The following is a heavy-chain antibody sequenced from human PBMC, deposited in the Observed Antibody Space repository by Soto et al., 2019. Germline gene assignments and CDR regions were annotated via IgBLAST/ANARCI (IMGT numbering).Heavy chain of an antibody. V-gene: IGHV4-59*01. J-gene: IGHJ5*02. CDR2: IYYSGST. CDR1: GGSISSYY. Sequence: SETLSLTCTVSGGSISSYYWSWIRQPPGKGLEWIGYIYYSGSTNYNPSLKSRVTISVDTSKNQFSLKLSSVTAADTAVYYCARFNIVVVPAAISGWFDPWGQGTRVTVSS. D-gene: IGHD2-2*01. CDR3: ARFNIVVVPAAISGWFDP.